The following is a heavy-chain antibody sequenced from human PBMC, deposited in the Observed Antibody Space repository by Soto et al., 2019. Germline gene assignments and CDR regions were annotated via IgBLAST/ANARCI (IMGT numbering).Heavy chain of an antibody. V-gene: IGHV1-18*04. CDR3: ARDLVYGSGSRMGDY. CDR1: GYTFTSYG. D-gene: IGHD3-10*01. CDR2: ISAYNGNT. Sequence: ASVKVSCKASGYTFTSYGISWVRQAPGQGLEWMGWISAYNGNTNYAQKLQGRVTMTTDTSTSTAYMELRSLRSDGTAVYYCARDLVYGSGSRMGDYWGQGTLVTVSS. J-gene: IGHJ4*02.